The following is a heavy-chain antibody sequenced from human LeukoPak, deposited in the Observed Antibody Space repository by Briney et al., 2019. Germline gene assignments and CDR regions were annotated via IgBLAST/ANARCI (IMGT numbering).Heavy chain of an antibody. D-gene: IGHD3-16*01. CDR2: LYSDGNT. CDR3: AGRVFPLAANTSAY. CDR1: VLIATTNE. Sequence: GGSLRPSCAPSVLIATTNETSCVSQAPGKGLEWVSVLYSDGNTKYADSVQGRFTISRDNSNNTLYLEMHSLSPDETAIHYCAGRVFPLAANTSAYWGQGNLVTVSS. V-gene: IGHV3-53*01. J-gene: IGHJ4*02.